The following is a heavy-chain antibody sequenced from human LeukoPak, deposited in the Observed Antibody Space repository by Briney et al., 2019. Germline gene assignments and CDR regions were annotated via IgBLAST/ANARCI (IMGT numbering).Heavy chain of an antibody. J-gene: IGHJ5*02. V-gene: IGHV5-51*01. Sequence: GKPLKISCKGSGYSFTSYWIGWVRQMPGKGLEWMWIIYPGDSDTRYSPSFQGQVTISADKSISTAYLQWSSLKASDTAMYYCARVGDIVVVPAAIGFWFDPWGQGTLVTVSS. CDR2: IYPGDSDT. D-gene: IGHD2-2*01. CDR3: ARVGDIVVVPAAIGFWFDP. CDR1: GYSFTSYW.